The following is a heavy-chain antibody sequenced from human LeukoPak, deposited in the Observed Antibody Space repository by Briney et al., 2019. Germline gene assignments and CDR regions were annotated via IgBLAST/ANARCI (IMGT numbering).Heavy chain of an antibody. D-gene: IGHD5-12*01. CDR1: GFTFSSYA. CDR3: ARGALGYSGYDQTFDY. Sequence: GGSLRLSCAASGFTFSSYAMHWVRQAPGKGLEWVAVISYDGSNKYYADSVKGRFTISRDNSRNTLYLQMNSLRAEDTAVYYCARGALGYSGYDQTFDYWGQGTLVTVSS. V-gene: IGHV3-30-3*01. J-gene: IGHJ4*02. CDR2: ISYDGSNK.